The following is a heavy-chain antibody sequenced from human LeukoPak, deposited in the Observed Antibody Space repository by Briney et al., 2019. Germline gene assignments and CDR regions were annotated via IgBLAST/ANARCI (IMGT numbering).Heavy chain of an antibody. CDR1: GYTFTSYY. CDR2: INPSGGST. V-gene: IGHV1-46*01. CDR3: ARTTNSYYYYYYIDV. Sequence: ASVKVSCKASGYTFTSYYMHWVRQAPGQGLEWMGIINPSGGSTSYAQKFQGRVTMTRDMSTSTVYMELSSLRSEDTAVYYCARTTNSYYYYYYIDVWGKGTTVTASS. J-gene: IGHJ6*03. D-gene: IGHD1-26*01.